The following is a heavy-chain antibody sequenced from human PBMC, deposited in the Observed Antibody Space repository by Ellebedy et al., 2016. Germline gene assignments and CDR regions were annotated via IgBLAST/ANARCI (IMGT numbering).Heavy chain of an antibody. V-gene: IGHV1-2*02. CDR2: VNPDNGAT. D-gene: IGHD3-10*01. Sequence: ASVKVSXKTSGYPFIGYYIHWVRQAPGQGLEWMGWVNPDNGATNYAQKFHGRVTMTRDTSISTVWMELDSLKSDDTAIYYCVRDLWDGSDFWGPGSLVTASS. J-gene: IGHJ4*02. CDR3: VRDLWDGSDF. CDR1: GYPFIGYY.